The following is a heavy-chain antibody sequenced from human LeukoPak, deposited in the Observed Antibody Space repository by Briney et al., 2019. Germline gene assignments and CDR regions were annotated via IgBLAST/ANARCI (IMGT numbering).Heavy chain of an antibody. Sequence: GGSLRLSCAASGFTFSSYSMNWVRQAPGKGLEWVSSISSSSSYIYYADSVKGRFTISRDNAKNSLYLQMNSLRAKDTAVYYCARDLGSSSWYWFDPWGQGTLVTVSS. CDR1: GFTFSSYS. CDR3: ARDLGSSSWYWFDP. D-gene: IGHD6-13*01. J-gene: IGHJ5*02. V-gene: IGHV3-21*01. CDR2: ISSSSSYI.